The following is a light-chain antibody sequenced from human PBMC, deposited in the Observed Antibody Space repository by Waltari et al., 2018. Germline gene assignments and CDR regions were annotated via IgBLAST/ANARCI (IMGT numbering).Light chain of an antibody. V-gene: IGLV1-40*01. CDR1: SPNHGAGYG. J-gene: IGLJ3*02. CDR3: QSYDSSLSGSWV. CDR2: GNS. Sequence: QSVLTQPPSVSGAPGQRVTIPCTGSSPNHGAGYGVHRSQQLPGTAPKLLIYGNSNRPSGVPDRFSGSKSGTSASLAITGLQAEDEADYYCQSYDSSLSGSWVFGGGTKLTVL.